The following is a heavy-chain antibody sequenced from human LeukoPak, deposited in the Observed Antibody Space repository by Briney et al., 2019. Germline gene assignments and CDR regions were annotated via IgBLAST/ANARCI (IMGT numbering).Heavy chain of an antibody. CDR3: AKDGIVGPTREFDF. D-gene: IGHD1-26*01. V-gene: IGHV3-21*04. J-gene: IGHJ4*02. CDR2: ISSSSSYI. CDR1: GFTFSSYS. Sequence: GGSLRLSCAASGFTFSSYSMNWVRQAPGKGLEWVSSISSSSSYIYYADSVKGRFTISRDNSKNTLYLQMNSLRAEDTALYYCAKDGIVGPTREFDFWGQGTLVTVSS.